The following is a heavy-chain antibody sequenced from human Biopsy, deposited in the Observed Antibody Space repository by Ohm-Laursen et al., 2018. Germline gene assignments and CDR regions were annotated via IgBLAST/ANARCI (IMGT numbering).Heavy chain of an antibody. Sequence: GPSVTASCKASGYPFITYGISWVRQAPGHGLEWMGWISAYNGHTKFARKFQDRVTMTTDTSTTTAYMDLRSLRSDDTAVYYCARDPHGEGRDYGSYFDYWGQGTLVTVSS. CDR2: ISAYNGHT. J-gene: IGHJ4*02. D-gene: IGHD4-17*01. V-gene: IGHV1-18*01. CDR3: ARDPHGEGRDYGSYFDY. CDR1: GYPFITYG.